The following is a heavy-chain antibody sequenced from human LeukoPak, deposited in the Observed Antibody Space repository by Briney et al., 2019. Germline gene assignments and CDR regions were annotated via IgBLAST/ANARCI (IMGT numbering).Heavy chain of an antibody. CDR2: INAGNGNT. CDR1: GYTFTSYA. J-gene: IGHJ4*02. D-gene: IGHD3-22*01. Sequence: ASVKVSCKASGYTFTSYAMHWVRQAPGQRLEWMGWINAGNGNTKYSQKFQGRVTITRDTSASTAYMELSSLRSEDTAVYYCARDGWSAYYYDSSGPYEGYFDYWGQGTLVTVSS. CDR3: ARDGWSAYYYDSSGPYEGYFDY. V-gene: IGHV1-3*01.